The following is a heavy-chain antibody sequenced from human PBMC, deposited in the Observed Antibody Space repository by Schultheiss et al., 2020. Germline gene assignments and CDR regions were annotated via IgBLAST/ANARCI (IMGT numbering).Heavy chain of an antibody. D-gene: IGHD1-7*01. CDR2: TYYRSKWYN. J-gene: IGHJ4*02. V-gene: IGHV6-1*01. Sequence: SETLSLTCAISGDSVSSNRAAWNWIRQSPSRGLEWLGRTYYRSKWYNDYAVSVKSRITINPDTSKNQFSLQLNSVTPEDTAVYYCARGRDWNYVVDLDYWGQGTLVTVSS. CDR3: ARGRDWNYVVDLDY. CDR1: GDSVSSNRAA.